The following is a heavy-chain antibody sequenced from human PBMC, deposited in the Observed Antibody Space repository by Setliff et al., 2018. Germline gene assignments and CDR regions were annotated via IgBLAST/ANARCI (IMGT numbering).Heavy chain of an antibody. CDR2: IYYSGST. J-gene: IGHJ4*02. V-gene: IGHV4-39*07. CDR3: ASVPWDYIWGSYRYTGGYYFDY. CDR1: GGSISSSTYY. Sequence: SETLSLTCTVSGGSISSSTYYWGWIRQPPGKGLEWIGTIYYSGSTYYNPSLKSRVTISVDTSKNQFSLKLSSVTAADTAVYYCASVPWDYIWGSYRYTGGYYFDYWGQGTLVTVSS. D-gene: IGHD3-16*02.